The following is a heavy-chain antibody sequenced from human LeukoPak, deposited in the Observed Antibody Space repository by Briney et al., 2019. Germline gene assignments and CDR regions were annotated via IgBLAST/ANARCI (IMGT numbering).Heavy chain of an antibody. Sequence: PGGSLRLSCAASGFTFSSYGMHWVRQAPGKGLEWVAVIWFDGNNKYYADSVKGRFTISRDNAKNSLYLQMNSLRAEDTAVYYCAREYYSDSSGSDYWGQGTLVTVSS. J-gene: IGHJ4*02. CDR2: IWFDGNNK. CDR1: GFTFSSYG. D-gene: IGHD3-22*01. CDR3: AREYYSDSSGSDY. V-gene: IGHV3-33*01.